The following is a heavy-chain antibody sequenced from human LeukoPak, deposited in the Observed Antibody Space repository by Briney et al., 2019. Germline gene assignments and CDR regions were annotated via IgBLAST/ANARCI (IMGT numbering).Heavy chain of an antibody. D-gene: IGHD2-21*02. CDR1: GFTFSSYG. V-gene: IGHV3-30*02. CDR2: IWYDGSNK. J-gene: IGHJ4*02. Sequence: PGGSLRLSCAASGFTFSSYGMHWVRQAPGKGLEWVAVIWYDGSNKYYTDSVKGRFTISRDNSKNTLYLQMNSLRAEDTAVYYCAKPSYCGGDCYGSAFDYWGQGTLVTVSS. CDR3: AKPSYCGGDCYGSAFDY.